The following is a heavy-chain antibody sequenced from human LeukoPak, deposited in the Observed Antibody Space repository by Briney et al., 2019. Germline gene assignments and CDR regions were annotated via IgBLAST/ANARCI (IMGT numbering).Heavy chain of an antibody. CDR2: ISGSGSIT. D-gene: IGHD6-13*01. J-gene: IGHJ3*02. V-gene: IGHV3-23*01. CDR3: ATRGIAAEGAFDI. Sequence: PGGSLRLSCAASGFTFSNAWMNWVRQAPGKGLEWVSDISGSGSITYYADSVKGRCTISRDNSKNTLYLQLNSLRAEDTAVYSCATRGIAAEGAFDIWGQGTMVTVSS. CDR1: GFTFSNAW.